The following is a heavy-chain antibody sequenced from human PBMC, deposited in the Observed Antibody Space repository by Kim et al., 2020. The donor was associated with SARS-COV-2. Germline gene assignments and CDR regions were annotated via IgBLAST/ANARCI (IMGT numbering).Heavy chain of an antibody. J-gene: IGHJ4*02. CDR2: ISGSGGST. CDR3: AKSGGHYGSGSYYHDY. Sequence: GGSLRLSCAASGFTFSSYAMSWVRQAPGKGLEWVSAISGSGGSTYYADSVKGRFTISRDNSKNTLYLQMNSLRAEDTAVYYCAKSGGHYGSGSYYHDYWGQGTLVTVSS. V-gene: IGHV3-23*01. D-gene: IGHD3-10*01. CDR1: GFTFSSYA.